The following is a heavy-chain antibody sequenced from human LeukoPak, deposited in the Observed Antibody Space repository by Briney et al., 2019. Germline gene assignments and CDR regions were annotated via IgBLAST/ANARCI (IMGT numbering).Heavy chain of an antibody. Sequence: SETLSLTCTVSGGSISGSYWTWIRQPPGKGLEWIGQIYYKGNADYNPSLKSRVTLSVDTSKNQFSLKLTAMTAADTAVYYCAKFGVDDDMIVWGQGTTVTVS. CDR2: IYYKGNA. V-gene: IGHV4-59*01. CDR1: GGSISGSY. D-gene: IGHD3-16*01. CDR3: AKFGVDDDMIV. J-gene: IGHJ6*02.